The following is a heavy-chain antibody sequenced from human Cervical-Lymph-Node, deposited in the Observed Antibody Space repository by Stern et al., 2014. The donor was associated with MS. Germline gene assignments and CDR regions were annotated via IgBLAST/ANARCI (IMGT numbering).Heavy chain of an antibody. CDR2: IDWNAQT. V-gene: IGHV2-70*04. J-gene: IGHJ4*02. D-gene: IGHD3-3*01. Sequence: QVTLKESGPALVKPTQTLTLTCTFSGFSLVTSGVRVSWIRQPPGKALEWLARIDWNAQTFYNTSLMTRLTISKDTSKNQVVLTMTNVDPVDTATYYCARMMGSGYRHYFDYWGQGTPVTVS. CDR1: GFSLVTSGVR. CDR3: ARMMGSGYRHYFDY.